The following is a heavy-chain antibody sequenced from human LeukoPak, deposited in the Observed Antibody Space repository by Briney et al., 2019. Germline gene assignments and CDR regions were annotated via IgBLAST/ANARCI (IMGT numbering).Heavy chain of an antibody. CDR1: GYSFTSYW. CDR3: ARQIDTAMAHSKDY. V-gene: IGHV5-10-1*01. CDR2: IDPSDSYT. J-gene: IGHJ4*02. Sequence: GESLKISCKGSGYSFTSYWISWVRQMPGKGLECMGRIDPSDSYTNYSPSFQGHVTISADKSISTAYLQWSSLKASDTAMYYCARQIDTAMAHSKDYWGQGTLVTVSS. D-gene: IGHD5-18*01.